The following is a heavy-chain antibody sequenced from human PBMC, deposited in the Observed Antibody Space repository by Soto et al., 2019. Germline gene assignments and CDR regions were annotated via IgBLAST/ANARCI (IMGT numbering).Heavy chain of an antibody. CDR2: ISSSSSYI. D-gene: IGHD3-3*01. CDR1: DFTFSIYS. CDR3: AREEFYDFWSGSSRGHYYFDY. V-gene: IGHV3-21*01. J-gene: IGHJ4*02. Sequence: WGSLRISCASSDFTFSIYSMNWVRQAPGKGLDRASSISSSSSYIYYADSVKGRFTISRDNAKNSLYLQMNSLRAEDTAVYYCAREEFYDFWSGSSRGHYYFDYWGQGTMVTVSS.